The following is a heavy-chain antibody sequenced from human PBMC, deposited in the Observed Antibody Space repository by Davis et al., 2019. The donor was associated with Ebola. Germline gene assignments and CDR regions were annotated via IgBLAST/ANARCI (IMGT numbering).Heavy chain of an antibody. Sequence: GESLKISCAASGFTFSSYWMSWVRQAPGKGLEWVANIKQDGSEKYYVDSVKGRFTISRDNATNSLYLQMNSLRAEDTAVYYCAREGIVGATPPGYWGQGTLVTVSS. CDR2: IKQDGSEK. CDR3: AREGIVGATPPGY. D-gene: IGHD1-26*01. V-gene: IGHV3-7*01. CDR1: GFTFSSYW. J-gene: IGHJ4*02.